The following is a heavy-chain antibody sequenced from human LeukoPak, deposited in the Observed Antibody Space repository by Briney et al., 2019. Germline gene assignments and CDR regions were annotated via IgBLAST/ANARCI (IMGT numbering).Heavy chain of an antibody. J-gene: IGHJ5*02. CDR2: INPNSGGT. CDR1: GYTFTGYY. CDR3: ARVLMGIVVVPAAISNWFDP. D-gene: IGHD2-2*01. V-gene: IGHV1-2*02. Sequence: ASVXXPCKASGYTFTGYYMHWVRQAPGQGLEWMGWINPNSGGTNYAQKFQGRVTMTRDTSISTAYMEMSRLRFDDTAVYYCARVLMGIVVVPAAISNWFDPWGQGTLVTVSS.